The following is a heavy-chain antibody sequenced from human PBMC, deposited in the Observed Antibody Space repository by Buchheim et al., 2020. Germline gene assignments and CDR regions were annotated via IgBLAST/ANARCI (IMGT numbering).Heavy chain of an antibody. V-gene: IGHV3-48*03. CDR1: GFTFSSYE. Sequence: EVQLVESGGGLVQPGGSLRLSCAASGFTFSSYEMNWVRQALGKGLEWVSYISSSGSTIYYADSVKGRLTISRYNAKNSLSLQMNSLRAEDTAVYYCARDLSYEGEFDYWGQGTL. CDR2: ISSSGSTI. D-gene: IGHD5-18*01. J-gene: IGHJ4*02. CDR3: ARDLSYEGEFDY.